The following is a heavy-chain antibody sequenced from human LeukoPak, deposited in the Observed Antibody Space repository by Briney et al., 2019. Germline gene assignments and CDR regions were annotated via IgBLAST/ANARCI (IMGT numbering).Heavy chain of an antibody. CDR1: GGSITTTNW. V-gene: IGHV4-4*02. J-gene: IGHJ4*02. D-gene: IGHD2-8*01. Sequence: PSGTLSLTCGVSGGSITTTNWWSWVRQPPGQGLEWIGEIHLSGRTNYNPSLNSRVTLALDTSKNHLSLSLTSVTAADTAVYHCSRENGAFSPFGYWGQGTLVTVPS. CDR2: IHLSGRT. CDR3: SRENGAFSPFGY.